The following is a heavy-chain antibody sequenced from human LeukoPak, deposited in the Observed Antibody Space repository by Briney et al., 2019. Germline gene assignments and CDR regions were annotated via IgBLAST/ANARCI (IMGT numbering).Heavy chain of an antibody. V-gene: IGHV4-39*07. J-gene: IGHJ3*02. CDR1: GGSISSGDYY. D-gene: IGHD3-10*01. CDR2: INHSGST. Sequence: SGTLSLTCTVSGGSISSGDYYWSWIRQPPGKGLEWIGEINHSGSTNYNPSLKSRVTISVDTSKNQFSLKLSSMTAADTAVYYCAREGVVGELVSSIWGQGTMVTVSS. CDR3: AREGVVGELVSSI.